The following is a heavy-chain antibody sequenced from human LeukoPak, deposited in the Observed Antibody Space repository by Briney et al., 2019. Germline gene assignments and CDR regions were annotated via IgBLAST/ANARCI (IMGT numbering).Heavy chain of an antibody. CDR1: GGSINNYY. CDR3: ARGDTAMVRIFDY. D-gene: IGHD5-18*01. CDR2: IYYSGST. V-gene: IGHV4-59*05. J-gene: IGHJ4*02. Sequence: PSETLSLTCSVSGGSINNYYWSWIRQSPGKGLEWIGSIYYSGSTYYNPSLKSRVTISVDTSKNQFSLKLSSVTAADTAVYYCARGDTAMVRIFDYWGQGTLVTVSS.